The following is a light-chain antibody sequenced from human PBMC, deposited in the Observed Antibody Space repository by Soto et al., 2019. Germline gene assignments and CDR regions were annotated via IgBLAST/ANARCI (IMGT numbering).Light chain of an antibody. CDR1: SSNIGSNY. CDR2: SNN. V-gene: IGLV1-47*02. Sequence: QLVLTQPPSASGTPGQRVTISCSGSSSNIGSNYVYWYQQLPGTAPKLLIYSNNQRPSGVPDRFSGSKSGTSASLAISGLRSEDEADYYCAAWDDSLVFGGGTKLTVL. J-gene: IGLJ2*01. CDR3: AAWDDSLV.